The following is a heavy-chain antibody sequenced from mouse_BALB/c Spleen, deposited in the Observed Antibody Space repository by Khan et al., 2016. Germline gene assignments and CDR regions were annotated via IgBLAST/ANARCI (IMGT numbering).Heavy chain of an antibody. CDR1: GFTFSDYY. J-gene: IGHJ1*01. D-gene: IGHD1-1*01. V-gene: IGHV5-12*02. CDR2: ISNGGDNT. CDR3: ARHLRNYGSPGDVDV. Sequence: EVELVESGGGLVQPGGSLKLSCATSGFTFSDYYMYWVRQTPEKRLEWVAYISNGGDNTYYPDTVKGRFTISRDNAKNILYLQMSRLKSEDTAMYYCARHLRNYGSPGDVDVWGAGTTVTVSS.